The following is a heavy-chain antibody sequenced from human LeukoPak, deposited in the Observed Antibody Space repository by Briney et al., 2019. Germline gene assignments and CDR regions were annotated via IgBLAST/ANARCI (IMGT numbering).Heavy chain of an antibody. D-gene: IGHD4-17*01. CDR2: INPSGGST. Sequence: ASVKVSCKASGYTFTGYYMHWVRQAPGQGLEWMGIINPSGGSTSYAQKFQGRVTMTRDMSTSTVYMELSSLRSEDTAVYYCARGGFRGSEDYGVGPDYFDYWGQGTLVTVSS. CDR3: ARGGFRGSEDYGVGPDYFDY. V-gene: IGHV1-46*01. CDR1: GYTFTGYY. J-gene: IGHJ4*02.